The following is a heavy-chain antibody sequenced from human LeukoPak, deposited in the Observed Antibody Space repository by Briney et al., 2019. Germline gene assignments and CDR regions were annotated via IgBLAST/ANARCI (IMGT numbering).Heavy chain of an antibody. CDR3: ARDRDSSGYYYQNYYYHYMDV. V-gene: IGHV1-3*03. D-gene: IGHD3-22*01. Sequence: ASVKVSCKASGYTFTSYAMHWVRQAPGQRLEWMGWINAGNGNTKYSQEFQGRVTITRDTSASTAYMELSSLRSEDMAVYYCARDRDSSGYYYQNYYYHYMDVRGKGTMVTISS. CDR1: GYTFTSYA. J-gene: IGHJ6*03. CDR2: INAGNGNT.